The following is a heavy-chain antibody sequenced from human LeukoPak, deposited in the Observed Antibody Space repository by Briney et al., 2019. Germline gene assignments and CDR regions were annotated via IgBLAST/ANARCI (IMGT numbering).Heavy chain of an antibody. CDR3: ARDLVGSSDAFDI. CDR2: IYYSGST. V-gene: IGHV4-59*01. D-gene: IGHD2-2*01. Sequence: PSETLSLTCTVSGGSINSYYWSWIRQPPGKGLEWIGYIYYSGSTNYNPSLKSRVTISVDTSKNQFSLKLSSVTAADTALYYCARDLVGSSDAFDIWGQGTMVTVSS. CDR1: GGSINSYY. J-gene: IGHJ3*02.